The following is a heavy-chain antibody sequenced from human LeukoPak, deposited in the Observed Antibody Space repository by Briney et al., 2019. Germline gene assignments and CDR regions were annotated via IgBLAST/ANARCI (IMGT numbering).Heavy chain of an antibody. D-gene: IGHD3-22*01. CDR3: ARAQITMIVDRIDAFDI. CDR1: GFTFISYS. V-gene: IGHV3-21*01. J-gene: IGHJ3*02. Sequence: GGSLRLSCAASGFTFISYSMNWVRQAPGKGLEWVSSISSSSSYIYYADSVKGRFTISRDNAKNSLYLQMNSLRAEDTAVYYCARAQITMIVDRIDAFDIWGQGKMVTVSS. CDR2: ISSSSSYI.